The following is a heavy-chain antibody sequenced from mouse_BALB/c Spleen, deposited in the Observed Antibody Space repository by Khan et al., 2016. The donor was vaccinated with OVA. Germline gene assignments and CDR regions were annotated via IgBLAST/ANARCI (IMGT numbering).Heavy chain of an antibody. Sequence: DVQLQESGPELVKPGASVKMSCKASGYTFTSYVMHWVKQKPGQGLEWIGYISPNNDGSKYNEKFRSKATLTSDKFSSTAYMELSSLTSEDSAFYYCLRSLYYYGSAYEGFAYWGQGTLVTVSA. J-gene: IGHJ3*01. CDR3: LRSLYYYGSAYEGFAY. V-gene: IGHV1S136*01. D-gene: IGHD1-1*01. CDR2: ISPNNDGS. CDR1: GYTFTSYV.